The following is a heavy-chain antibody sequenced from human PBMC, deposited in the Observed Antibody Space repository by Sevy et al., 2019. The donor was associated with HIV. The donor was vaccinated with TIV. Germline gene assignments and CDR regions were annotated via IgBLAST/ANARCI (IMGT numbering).Heavy chain of an antibody. J-gene: IGHJ4*02. CDR2: ISGSGGST. CDR1: GFTFSSYA. V-gene: IGHV3-23*01. Sequence: GESLKISCAASGFTFSSYAMSWVRQAPGKGLEWVSAISGSGGSTYYADSVKGRFTISRDNSKNTLDVQMNSLRAEDTAVYYCAKDRDFWQYDYWGQGTLVTVSS. D-gene: IGHD3-3*01. CDR3: AKDRDFWQYDY.